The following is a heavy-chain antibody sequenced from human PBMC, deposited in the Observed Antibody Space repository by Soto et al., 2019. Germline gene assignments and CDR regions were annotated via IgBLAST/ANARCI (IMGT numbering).Heavy chain of an antibody. CDR3: ARDLELCSGGSCYRLFDY. D-gene: IGHD2-15*01. CDR1: GYTFTSYA. V-gene: IGHV1-3*01. J-gene: IGHJ4*02. Sequence: QVQLVQSGAEVKKPGASVKVSCKASGYTFTSYAMHWVRQAPGQRLEWMGWINAGNGNTKYSQKFQGRVTITRDTSASTAYMELSSLRSEDTVVYYCARDLELCSGGSCYRLFDYWGQGTLVTVSS. CDR2: INAGNGNT.